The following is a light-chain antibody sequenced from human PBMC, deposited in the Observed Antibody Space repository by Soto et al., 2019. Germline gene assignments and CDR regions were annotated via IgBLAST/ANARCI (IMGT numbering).Light chain of an antibody. V-gene: IGKV3-20*01. J-gene: IGKJ1*01. Sequence: ENVLTQSPGTLSLSPGERATLSCKASQSVGGNYLAWYQHKPGQAPRLLIYDASSRPTGIPVRFSGSGSGTDFTLTISRLEPEDFAVYYCQQYGSSPWTFGLGTKVEIK. CDR2: DAS. CDR3: QQYGSSPWT. CDR1: QSVGGNY.